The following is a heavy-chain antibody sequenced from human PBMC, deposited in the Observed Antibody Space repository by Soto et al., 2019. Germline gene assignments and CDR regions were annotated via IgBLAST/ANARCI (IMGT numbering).Heavy chain of an antibody. V-gene: IGHV3-23*01. D-gene: IGHD5-12*01. J-gene: IGHJ4*02. Sequence: GGSLRLSCAASGFTFSSYAMSWVRQAPGKGLEWVSAISGSGGSTYYADSVKGRFTISRDNSKNTLYLQMNSLRAEDTAVYYCAKDGYSGYDYTEDFDYWGQGTLVTVSS. CDR2: ISGSGGST. CDR3: AKDGYSGYDYTEDFDY. CDR1: GFTFSSYA.